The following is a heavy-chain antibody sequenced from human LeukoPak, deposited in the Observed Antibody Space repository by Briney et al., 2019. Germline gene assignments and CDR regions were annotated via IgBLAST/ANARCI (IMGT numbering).Heavy chain of an antibody. CDR3: ARDGSRRNNGSGSRYFDY. CDR2: ISYDGSNK. CDR1: GFTFSSYA. D-gene: IGHD3-10*01. V-gene: IGHV3-30-3*01. J-gene: IGHJ4*02. Sequence: GRSLRLSCAASGFTFSSYAMHWVRHAPGQGLERVAVISYDGSNKYYADSVKSRCTISRDNSKNTLYLQMNSLRAEDTAVYYCARDGSRRNNGSGSRYFDYWGQGTLVTASS.